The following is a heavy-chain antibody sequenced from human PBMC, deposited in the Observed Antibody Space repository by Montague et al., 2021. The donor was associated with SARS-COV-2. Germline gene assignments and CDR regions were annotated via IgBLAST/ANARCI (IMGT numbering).Heavy chain of an antibody. J-gene: IGHJ5*02. CDR3: AGLSIAGRQHWFDP. D-gene: IGHD6-6*01. V-gene: IGHV4-4*02. CDR2: IFHSGNT. Sequence: SETLSLTCAVSGGSISSSNWWSWVCQPPGKGLEWIGEIFHSGNTXYNLSLKSRVTISIDKSKNQFSLKLRSVTAADTAIYFCAGLSIAGRQHWFDPWGQGSMVTVSS. CDR1: GGSISSSNW.